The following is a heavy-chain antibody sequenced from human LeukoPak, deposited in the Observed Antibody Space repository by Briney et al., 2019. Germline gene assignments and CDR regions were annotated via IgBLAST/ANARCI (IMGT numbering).Heavy chain of an antibody. J-gene: IGHJ4*02. V-gene: IGHV3-30-3*01. CDR2: ISYDGSPK. CDR1: GFTLSRFG. Sequence: GGSLRLSCAASGFTLSRFGMHWVRQAPGKGLEWVASISYDGSPKYNADSVKGPFTISRDNPKNTLYLQINSLSPDDTAVYYCARDMGYNYGFFDSWGQGTLVTVSS. CDR3: ARDMGYNYGFFDS. D-gene: IGHD5-18*01.